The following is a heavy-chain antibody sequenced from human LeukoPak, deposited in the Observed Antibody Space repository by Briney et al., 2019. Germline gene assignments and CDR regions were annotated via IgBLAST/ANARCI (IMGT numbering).Heavy chain of an antibody. CDR1: GYSISSGYY. J-gene: IGHJ5*02. Sequence: SETLSLTCTVSGYSISSGYYWGWIRQPPGKGLEWIGSIYHSGSTYYNPSLKSRVTISVDTSKNQFSLKLSSVTAADTAVYYCARDLGIVDSSSWYVSWFDPWGQGTLVTVSS. D-gene: IGHD6-13*01. V-gene: IGHV4-38-2*02. CDR3: ARDLGIVDSSSWYVSWFDP. CDR2: IYHSGST.